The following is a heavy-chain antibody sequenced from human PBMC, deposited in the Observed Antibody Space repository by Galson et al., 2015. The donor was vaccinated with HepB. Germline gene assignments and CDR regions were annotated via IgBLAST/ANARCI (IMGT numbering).Heavy chain of an antibody. D-gene: IGHD6-19*01. Sequence: SETLSLTCAVYGGSFSGYYWSWIRQPPGKGLEWIGEINHSGSTNYNPSLKSRVTISVDTSKNQFSLKLSSVTAADTAVYYCARWSIAVAGTGGDAFDIWGQGTMVTVSS. J-gene: IGHJ3*02. CDR3: ARWSIAVAGTGGDAFDI. CDR2: INHSGST. CDR1: GGSFSGYY. V-gene: IGHV4-34*01.